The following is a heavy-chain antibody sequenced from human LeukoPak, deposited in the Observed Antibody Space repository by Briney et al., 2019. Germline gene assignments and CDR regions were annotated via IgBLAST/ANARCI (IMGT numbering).Heavy chain of an antibody. D-gene: IGHD2-2*01. J-gene: IGHJ5*02. Sequence: PGGSLRLSCAASGFTFSSYATSWARQAPGEGREWVSGISGSGGTTSYADSVKGRFTISRDNSKNTLYLQMNSLRAEDTAVYYCAKGQPNDCSGTSCSLARFDPWGQGTLVTVSS. CDR2: ISGSGGTT. CDR1: GFTFSSYA. V-gene: IGHV3-23*01. CDR3: AKGQPNDCSGTSCSLARFDP.